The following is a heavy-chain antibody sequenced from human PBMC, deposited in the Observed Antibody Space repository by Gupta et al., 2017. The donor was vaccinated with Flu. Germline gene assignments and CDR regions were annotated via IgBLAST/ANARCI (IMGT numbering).Heavy chain of an antibody. CDR2: ISGSGGST. CDR1: GFTFSSYA. J-gene: IGHJ4*02. CDR3: AKDGGNSWIQLWTY. Sequence: EVQLLESGGGLVQPGGSLRLSCAASGFTFSSYAMSWVRQAPGKELEWVSAISGSGGSTYYADSVKGRFTISRDNSKNTLYLQMNSLRAEDTAVYYCAKDGGNSWIQLWTYWGQGTLVTVSS. D-gene: IGHD5-18*01. V-gene: IGHV3-23*01.